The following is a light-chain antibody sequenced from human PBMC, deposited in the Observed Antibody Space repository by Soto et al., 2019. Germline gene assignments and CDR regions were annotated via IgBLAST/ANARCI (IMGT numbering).Light chain of an antibody. CDR3: QQLNTSPLT. V-gene: IGKV1-9*01. J-gene: IGKJ4*01. CDR1: QGISSY. CDR2: AVS. Sequence: DLQLTQSPSFLSASVGDRVTITCRASQGISSYLAWYQQKPGKAPKLLIYAVSTLQSGLPSRFSRSGSGTEFTVTTGSLQPEGLATDDGQQLNTSPLTFGGETEVEIK.